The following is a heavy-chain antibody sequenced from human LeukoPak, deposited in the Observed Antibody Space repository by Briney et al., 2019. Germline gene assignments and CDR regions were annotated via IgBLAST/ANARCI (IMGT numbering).Heavy chain of an antibody. J-gene: IGHJ4*02. CDR3: ARRVPGYSSSWTDY. CDR2: ISAYNGNT. CDR1: GYTFTSYG. Sequence: GASVKVSCKASGYTFTSYGISWVRQAPGQGLEWMGWISAYNGNTNYAQTLQGRVTMTTDTSTSTAYMELRSLRSDDTAVYYCARRVPGYSSSWTDYWGQGTLVTVSS. V-gene: IGHV1-18*01. D-gene: IGHD6-13*01.